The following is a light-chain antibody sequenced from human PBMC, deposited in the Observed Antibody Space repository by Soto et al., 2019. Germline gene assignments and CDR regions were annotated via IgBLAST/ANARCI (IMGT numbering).Light chain of an antibody. CDR3: QQYVSLWT. V-gene: IGKV3-20*01. J-gene: IGKJ1*01. CDR2: GTS. Sequence: EIVLTQSPGTLSLSAGERATLSCRASQSVSSIYLAWYQQKPGQAPRLLIYGTSTRATGIPDRFSGSGSGTDFTLTISRLEPEDFAVYYCQQYVSLWTFGQGTRVEIK. CDR1: QSVSSIY.